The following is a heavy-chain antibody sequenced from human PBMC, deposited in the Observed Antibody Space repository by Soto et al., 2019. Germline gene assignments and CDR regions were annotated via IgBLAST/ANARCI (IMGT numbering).Heavy chain of an antibody. CDR3: ARDGLSSSSSFDY. CDR2: ISAYNGYT. V-gene: IGHV1-18*01. D-gene: IGHD6-6*01. J-gene: IGHJ4*02. CDR1: GYSITRDG. Sequence: ASVKVSCKASGYSITRDGISWVRQAPGQGLEWMGWISAYNGYTNYAQKFQGRVTMSADKSISTAYLQWNSLKASDTAMYYCARDGLSSSSSFDYWGQGTLVTVSS.